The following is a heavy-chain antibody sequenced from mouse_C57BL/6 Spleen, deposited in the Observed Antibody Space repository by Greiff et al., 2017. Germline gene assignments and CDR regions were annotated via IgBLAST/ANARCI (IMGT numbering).Heavy chain of an antibody. J-gene: IGHJ4*01. CDR1: GYTFTSYW. CDR3: ARSETAYYAMDY. V-gene: IGHV1-64*01. CDR2: IHPNSGST. Sequence: QVQLQQPGAELVKPGASVKLSCKASGYTFTSYWMHWVKQRPGQGLEWIGMIHPNSGSTNYNEKFKSKATLTVDKSSSTAYMQRSSLTSEDSAVYYCARSETAYYAMDYWGQGTSVTVSS. D-gene: IGHD3-2*01.